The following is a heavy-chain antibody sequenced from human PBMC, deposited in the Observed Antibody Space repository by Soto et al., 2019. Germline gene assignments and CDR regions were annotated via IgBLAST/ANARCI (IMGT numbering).Heavy chain of an antibody. J-gene: IGHJ4*02. CDR3: ATFTRTIL. D-gene: IGHD3-16*01. Sequence: QVQLQQWGAGLLKPSETLSLTCAVYGGSFSGYYWSWIRQPPGKGLEWIGEINHSGSTNYNPSLKSRVTISVDTSKNQFSLNLSSVTAADTAVYYCATFTRTILWGQGTLVTVSS. CDR1: GGSFSGYY. CDR2: INHSGST. V-gene: IGHV4-34*01.